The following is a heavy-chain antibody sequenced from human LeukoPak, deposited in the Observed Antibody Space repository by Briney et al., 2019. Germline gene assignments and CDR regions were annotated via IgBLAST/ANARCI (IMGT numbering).Heavy chain of an antibody. CDR2: IYTGGAT. CDR1: GFTVSSNY. J-gene: IGHJ4*02. D-gene: IGHD4/OR15-4a*01. Sequence: GGSLRLSCAASGFTVSSNYINWVRQAPGKGLEWVSVIYTGGATFYADSVKGRFTISRDNSKNAVYLQMNSLRAEDTAVYYCADAYGGRYYFDYWGQGTLVTVSS. V-gene: IGHV3-53*01. CDR3: ADAYGGRYYFDY.